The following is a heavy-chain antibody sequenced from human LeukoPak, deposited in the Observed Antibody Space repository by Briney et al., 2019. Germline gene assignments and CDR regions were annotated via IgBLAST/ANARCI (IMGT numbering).Heavy chain of an antibody. CDR3: ARHSSGWDYYYYYGMDV. V-gene: IGHV4-34*01. Sequence: ESLKISCAASGFTFSTYDMHWVRQAPGKGLEWIGEINHSGSTNYNPSIKSRVTISVDTSKNQFSLKLSSVTAADTAVYYCARHSSGWDYYYYYGMDVWGQGTTVTVSS. D-gene: IGHD6-19*01. CDR1: GFTFSTYD. CDR2: INHSGST. J-gene: IGHJ6*02.